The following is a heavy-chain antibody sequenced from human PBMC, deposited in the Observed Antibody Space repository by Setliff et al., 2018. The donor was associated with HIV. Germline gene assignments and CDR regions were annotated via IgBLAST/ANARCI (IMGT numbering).Heavy chain of an antibody. CDR3: AASADGDCATTNCANWFDP. CDR2: INPSDNRT. CDR1: GYTFNNYY. V-gene: IGHV1-46*02. Sequence: ASVKVSCKASGYTFNNYYMHWVRQAPGQGLEWMGIINPSDNRTYYAQKFQGRVTMTRDTSTSSVYTAYLQMTSLRIEDTAMYYCAASADGDCATTNCANWFDPWGQGTLVTVSS. J-gene: IGHJ5*02. D-gene: IGHD2-2*01.